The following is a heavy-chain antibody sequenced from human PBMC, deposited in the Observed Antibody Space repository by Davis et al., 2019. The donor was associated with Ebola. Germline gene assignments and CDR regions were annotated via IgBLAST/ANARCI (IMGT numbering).Heavy chain of an antibody. CDR1: GGSFSGYY. V-gene: IGHV4-59*08. CDR3: ARTVSLVDFAMDV. CDR2: MYYSGST. D-gene: IGHD2-8*02. J-gene: IGHJ6*02. Sequence: MPSETLSLTCAVYGGSFSGYYWSWIRQSPGKGLEWIGYMYYSGSTNYNPSLKSRVTMSVDSSKNQFSLRLRSVSAADTAVYYCARTVSLVDFAMDVWGQGTTVTVSS.